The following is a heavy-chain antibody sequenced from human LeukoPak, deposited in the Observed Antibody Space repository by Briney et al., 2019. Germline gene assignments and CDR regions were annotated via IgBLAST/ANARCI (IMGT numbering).Heavy chain of an antibody. Sequence: GGSLRLSCAASGFTFSSYWMSWVRQAPGEGLEWVANIKQDGSEKYYVDSVKGRFTISRDNAKNSLYLQMNSLRAEDTAVYYCARGGRWLQDWYFDLWGRGTLVTVSS. CDR3: ARGGRWLQDWYFDL. CDR2: IKQDGSEK. V-gene: IGHV3-7*01. J-gene: IGHJ2*01. D-gene: IGHD5-24*01. CDR1: GFTFSSYW.